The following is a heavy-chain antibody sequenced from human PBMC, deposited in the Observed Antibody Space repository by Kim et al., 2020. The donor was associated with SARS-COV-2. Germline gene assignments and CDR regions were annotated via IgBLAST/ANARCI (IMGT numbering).Heavy chain of an antibody. V-gene: IGHV3-49*02. CDR3: TKSMQGGTYFAFDI. J-gene: IGHJ3*02. D-gene: IGHD1-26*01. Sequence: AASVRGRFTISRDKSKSIVYLQMNSLKTEDTAVYYCTKSMQGGTYFAFDIWGQGTIVTVSS.